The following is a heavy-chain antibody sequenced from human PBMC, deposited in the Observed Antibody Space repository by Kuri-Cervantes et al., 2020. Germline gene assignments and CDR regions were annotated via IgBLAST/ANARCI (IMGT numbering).Heavy chain of an antibody. CDR1: GFTFSSYG. V-gene: IGHV3-64*02. D-gene: IGHD3-22*01. J-gene: IGHJ3*02. CDR2: ISSNGGST. Sequence: GESLKISCAASGFTFSSYGMHWVRQAPGKGLEYVSAISSNGGSTYYADSVKGRFTISRDNSKNTLYLQMGSLRAEDMAVYYCARGARGYYDSVGHGAFDIWGQGTMVTVSS. CDR3: ARGARGYYDSVGHGAFDI.